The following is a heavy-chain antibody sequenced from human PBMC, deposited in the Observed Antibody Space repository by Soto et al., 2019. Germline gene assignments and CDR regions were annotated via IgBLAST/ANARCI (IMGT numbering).Heavy chain of an antibody. D-gene: IGHD2-15*01. CDR1: GFTFDDYT. CDR2: ISWDGGST. CDR3: AKDCTPQNYYYYGMDV. Sequence: LRLSCAASGFTFDDYTMHWVRQAPGKGLEWVSLISWDGGSTYYADSVKGRFTISRDNSKNSLYLQMNSLRTEDTALYYCAKDCTPQNYYYYGMDVWGQGTTVTVSS. V-gene: IGHV3-43*01. J-gene: IGHJ6*02.